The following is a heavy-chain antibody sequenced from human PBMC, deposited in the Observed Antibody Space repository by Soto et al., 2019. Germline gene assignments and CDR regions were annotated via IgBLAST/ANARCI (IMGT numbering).Heavy chain of an antibody. J-gene: IGHJ5*02. CDR1: GFSLSTSGVG. Sequence: QITLKESGPTLVKPTQTLTLTCTFSGFSLSTSGVGVGWIRQPPGKALEWLALIYWDDDKRYSPSLKSRLTITKDTSKNQVVLTMTNMDPVDTATYYCAHRRTYYGSWSYYTGWFDPWGQGTLVTVSS. CDR2: IYWDDDK. CDR3: AHRRTYYGSWSYYTGWFDP. D-gene: IGHD3-10*01. V-gene: IGHV2-5*02.